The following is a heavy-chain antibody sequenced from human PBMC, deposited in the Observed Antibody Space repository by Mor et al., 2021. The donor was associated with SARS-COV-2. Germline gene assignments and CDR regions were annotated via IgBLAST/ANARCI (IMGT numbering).Heavy chain of an antibody. Sequence: SYAMHWVRQAPGKGLEWVAVISYDGSNKYYADSVKGRFTISRDNSKNTLYLQMNSLRAEDTAVYYCARGGYGDYDAFDIW. V-gene: IGHV3-30-3*01. CDR1: SYA. CDR2: ISYDGSNK. D-gene: IGHD4-17*01. J-gene: IGHJ3*02. CDR3: ARGGYGDYDAFDI.